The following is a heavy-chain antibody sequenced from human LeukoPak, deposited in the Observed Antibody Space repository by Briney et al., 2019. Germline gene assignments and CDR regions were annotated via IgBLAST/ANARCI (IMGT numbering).Heavy chain of an antibody. CDR1: GFTFSDFA. CDR2: IRGGGGGA. J-gene: IGHJ3*02. CDR3: ARDPNGDYVGAFDM. Sequence: TGGSLRLSCTASGFTFSDFAMMWLRQSPGKGPEWVAAIRGGGGGAFYADSVRGRFTISRDNSKNTLFLQMNSLRAEDTAVYYCARDPNGDYVGAFDMWGPGTTVTVSS. V-gene: IGHV3-23*01. D-gene: IGHD4-17*01.